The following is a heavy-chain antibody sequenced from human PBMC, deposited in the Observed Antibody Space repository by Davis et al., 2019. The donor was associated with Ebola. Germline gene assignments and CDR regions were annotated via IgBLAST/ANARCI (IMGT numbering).Heavy chain of an antibody. V-gene: IGHV4-59*01. CDR1: GGSTSSDY. Sequence: SETLSLTCNVSGGSTSSDYWTWIPQPPGKGLEWRGYLYKGGGQTYNPSLQGRVSISEDASKKQFSLKLTSVTAAATAVYYCARGVYAVAVFGLDVWGQGTTVTVSS. J-gene: IGHJ6*02. D-gene: IGHD6-19*01. CDR2: LYKGGGQ. CDR3: ARGVYAVAVFGLDV.